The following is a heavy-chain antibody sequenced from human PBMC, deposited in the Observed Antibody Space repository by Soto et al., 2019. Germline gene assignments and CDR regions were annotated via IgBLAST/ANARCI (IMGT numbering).Heavy chain of an antibody. D-gene: IGHD2-2*01. Sequence: ASVKVSCKASGYTFTSYGISWVRQAPGQGLEWMGWISAYNGNTNYAQKLQGRVTMTTDTSTSTAYMELRSLRSDDTAVYCCARDSVVPPAMRRDYWGQGTLVTVSS. V-gene: IGHV1-18*01. CDR3: ARDSVVPPAMRRDY. J-gene: IGHJ4*02. CDR1: GYTFTSYG. CDR2: ISAYNGNT.